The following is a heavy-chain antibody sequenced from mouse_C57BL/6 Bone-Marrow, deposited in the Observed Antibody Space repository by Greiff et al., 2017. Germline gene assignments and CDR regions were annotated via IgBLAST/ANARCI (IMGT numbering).Heavy chain of an antibody. Sequence: DVKLVESGGGLVKPGGSLKLSCAASGFTFSSYTMSWVRQTPEKRLEWVATISGGGGNTYYPDSVKGRFTISRDNAKNTLYLQMSSLRSEDTASYYCARPYGNPYYYAMDYWGQGTSVTVSS. D-gene: IGHD2-1*01. J-gene: IGHJ4*01. V-gene: IGHV5-9*01. CDR2: ISGGGGNT. CDR3: ARPYGNPYYYAMDY. CDR1: GFTFSSYT.